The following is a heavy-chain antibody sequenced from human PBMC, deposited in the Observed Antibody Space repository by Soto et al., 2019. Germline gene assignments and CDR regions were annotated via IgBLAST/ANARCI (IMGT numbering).Heavy chain of an antibody. CDR1: GGLFSSYP. V-gene: IGHV1-69*13. D-gene: IGHD3-22*01. J-gene: IGHJ4*02. CDR3: ARGGSGYTWFNEF. CDR2: IIPVFQTA. Sequence: SVKVSCKASGGLFSSYPISWVRQVPGQGLEWMGGIIPVFQTAYYTQRFQGRVTITADESTNTACMELSSLRSEDTAIYYCARGGSGYTWFNEFWGQGTLVTVSS.